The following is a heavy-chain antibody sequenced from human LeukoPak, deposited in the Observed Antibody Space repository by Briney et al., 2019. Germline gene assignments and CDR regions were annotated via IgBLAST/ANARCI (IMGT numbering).Heavy chain of an antibody. V-gene: IGHV1-18*04. J-gene: IGHJ6*04. CDR2: ISAYNGTT. D-gene: IGHD3-9*01. CDR1: GYTFTSYG. CDR3: ARDSPVRYFDWSLPEGDHYYGMDV. Sequence: ASVKVSCKASGYTFTSYGITWVRQAPGQGLEWMGVISAYNGTTNYAQNLQGRVTMTTDTSTSTAHMELRSLRSDDTAVYYCARDSPVRYFDWSLPEGDHYYGMDVWGKGTTVTVSS.